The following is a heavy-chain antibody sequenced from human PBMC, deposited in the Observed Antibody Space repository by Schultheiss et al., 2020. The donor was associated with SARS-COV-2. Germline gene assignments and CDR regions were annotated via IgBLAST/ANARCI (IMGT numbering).Heavy chain of an antibody. Sequence: SVKVSCKASGGTFSSYAISWVRQAPGQGLEWMGRIIPILGIANYAQKFQGRVTITADKSTSTAYMELSSLRSEDTAVYYCARASRGSYCSGGSCYSEWGQGTLVTVSS. CDR3: ARASRGSYCSGGSCYSE. D-gene: IGHD2-15*01. CDR1: GGTFSSYA. CDR2: IIPILGIA. J-gene: IGHJ4*02. V-gene: IGHV1-69*04.